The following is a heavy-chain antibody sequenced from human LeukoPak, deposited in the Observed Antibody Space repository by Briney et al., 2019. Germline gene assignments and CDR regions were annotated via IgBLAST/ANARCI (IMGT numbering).Heavy chain of an antibody. V-gene: IGHV3-33*01. CDR1: GFTFSSYG. Sequence: GGSLRLSCAASGFTFSSYGMHWVRQAPGKGLEWVAVIWYDGSNKYYADSVKGRFTISRDNSKNTLYLQMNSLRAEDTAVYYCARTTDYTIAGGGDYWGQGTLVTVSS. J-gene: IGHJ4*02. CDR2: IWYDGSNK. CDR3: ARTTDYTIAGGGDY. D-gene: IGHD6-13*01.